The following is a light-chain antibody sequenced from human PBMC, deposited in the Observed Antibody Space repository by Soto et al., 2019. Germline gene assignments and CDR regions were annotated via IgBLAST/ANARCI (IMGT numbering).Light chain of an antibody. Sequence: QSALTQPASVSGSPGQSITISCTVTSSDVGGYNPVSWYQHHPGKAPKLMIYEVSNRPSGVSDRFSGSKSGNTASLTISGLQAEDEADYYCSSYTTSTGLEYVFGTGTKVNVL. J-gene: IGLJ1*01. V-gene: IGLV2-14*01. CDR3: SSYTTSTGLEYV. CDR2: EVS. CDR1: SSDVGGYNP.